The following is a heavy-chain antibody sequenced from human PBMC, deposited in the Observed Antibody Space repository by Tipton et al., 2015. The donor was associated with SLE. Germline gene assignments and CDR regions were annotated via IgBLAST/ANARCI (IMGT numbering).Heavy chain of an antibody. V-gene: IGHV3-66*02. CDR1: GFTFSKYW. CDR3: VRDGPSGSYSDY. J-gene: IGHJ4*02. CDR2: IYSAGNT. Sequence: SLRLSCAASGFTFSKYWMHWVRQAPGKGLVWVSIIYSAGNTFYVDSVKGRFTISRDNSKNTLNLQMNSLRVEDTAVYYCVRDGPSGSYSDYWGQGTLVTVSS. D-gene: IGHD1-26*01.